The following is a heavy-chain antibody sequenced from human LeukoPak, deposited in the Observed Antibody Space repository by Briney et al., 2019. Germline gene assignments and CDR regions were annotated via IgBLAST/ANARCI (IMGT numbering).Heavy chain of an antibody. J-gene: IGHJ6*03. V-gene: IGHV3-21*01. CDR1: GFTFSSYS. D-gene: IGHD2-2*02. CDR3: ARGGRGYCSSTSCYTGYYYYMDV. CDR2: ISSSSSYI. Sequence: GGSLRLSCAASGFTFSSYSMSWVRQAPGKGLEWVSTISSSSSYIYYAPPEKRRFTISRDNAKNSLYLQMNSLRAEDTAVYYCARGGRGYCSSTSCYTGYYYYMDVWGKGTTVTVSS.